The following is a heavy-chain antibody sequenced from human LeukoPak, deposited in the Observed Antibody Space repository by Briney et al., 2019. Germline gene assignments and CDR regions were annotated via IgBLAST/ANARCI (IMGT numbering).Heavy chain of an antibody. Sequence: SETLSLTCTVSGGSFSSGSYYWSWIRQPPGKGLEWIGYIYYSGSTNYNPSLKSRVTISVDTSKNQFSLKLSSVTAADTAVYYCAIGYTYGKMDVWGQGTTVTVSS. V-gene: IGHV4-61*01. CDR2: IYYSGST. D-gene: IGHD6-13*01. CDR1: GGSFSSGSYY. J-gene: IGHJ6*02. CDR3: AIGYTYGKMDV.